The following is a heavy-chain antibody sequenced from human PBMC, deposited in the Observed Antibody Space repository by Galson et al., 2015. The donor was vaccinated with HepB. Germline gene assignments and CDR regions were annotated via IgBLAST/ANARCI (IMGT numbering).Heavy chain of an antibody. CDR1: GGTFSSYA. CDR2: IIPIFGTA. Sequence: SVKVSCKASGGTFSSYAISWVRQAPGQGLEWMGGIIPIFGTANYAQKFQGRVTITADESTSTAYMELSSLRSEDTAVYYCARNTPSGWPQNYYYYYGMDVWGQGTTVTVSS. D-gene: IGHD6-19*01. V-gene: IGHV1-69*13. CDR3: ARNTPSGWPQNYYYYYGMDV. J-gene: IGHJ6*02.